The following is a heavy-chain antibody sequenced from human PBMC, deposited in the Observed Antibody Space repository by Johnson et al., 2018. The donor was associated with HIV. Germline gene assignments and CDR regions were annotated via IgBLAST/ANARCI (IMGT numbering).Heavy chain of an antibody. CDR2: ISYDGENK. J-gene: IGHJ3*02. CDR3: AKDSEVSGYQPDAFDI. Sequence: GVVQPGRSLRLSCAASGFTFSSYAMHWVRQAPGKGLEWVAVISYDGENKYYADSVKGRVTISRDNSNNTLYLQMNSLRAEDTAVYYCAKDSEVSGYQPDAFDIWGQGTMVTVSS. V-gene: IGHV3-30*04. CDR1: GFTFSSYA. D-gene: IGHD3-3*01.